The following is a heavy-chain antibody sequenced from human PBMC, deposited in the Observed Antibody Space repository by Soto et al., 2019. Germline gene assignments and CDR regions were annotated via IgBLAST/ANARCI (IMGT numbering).Heavy chain of an antibody. D-gene: IGHD5-18*01. CDR3: ARGVDTADYFDY. CDR2: IYYSGST. J-gene: IGHJ4*02. Sequence: QLQLQESGPGLVKPSETLSLTCTVSGGSISSSSYYWGWIRQPPGKGLEWIGSIYYSGSTYYNPSLKSRVTISVDTSKNQFSLKLSSVTAADTAVYYCARGVDTADYFDYWGQGTLVTVSS. CDR1: GGSISSSSYY. V-gene: IGHV4-39*01.